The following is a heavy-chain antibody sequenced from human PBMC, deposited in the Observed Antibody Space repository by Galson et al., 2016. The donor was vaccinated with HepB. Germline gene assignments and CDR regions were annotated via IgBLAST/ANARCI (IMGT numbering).Heavy chain of an antibody. J-gene: IGHJ4*01. Sequence: SLRLSCAPSGFTFSPYAMHWVRQAPGKGLEWLALISFDGTNAYYPDSMKGRFTISRDNSMNTLYLQMSSLRAEDTAVYYCARGPRYYETNVYFDYWGHGMQVTVSS. CDR3: ARGPRYYETNVYFDY. V-gene: IGHV3-30-3*01. CDR2: ISFDGTNA. CDR1: GFTFSPYA. D-gene: IGHD3-22*01.